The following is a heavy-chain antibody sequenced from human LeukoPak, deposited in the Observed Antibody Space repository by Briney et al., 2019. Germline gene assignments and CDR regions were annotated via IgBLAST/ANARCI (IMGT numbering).Heavy chain of an antibody. Sequence: GGSLRLSCAASGFTFSNYAMHWVRQAPGKGLEWVAAISYDASIEHYADSVKGRFTISRDNSKNTLYLQMTSLRTEDTAVYYCTRFPDVRRGSDGYFFDYWGQGTLVTVSS. CDR2: ISYDASIE. V-gene: IGHV3-30*04. D-gene: IGHD5-12*01. CDR3: TRFPDVRRGSDGYFFDY. J-gene: IGHJ4*02. CDR1: GFTFSNYA.